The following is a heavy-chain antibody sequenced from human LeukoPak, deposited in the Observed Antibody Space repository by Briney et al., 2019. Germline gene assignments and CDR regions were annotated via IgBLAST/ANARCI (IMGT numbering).Heavy chain of an antibody. CDR2: ITGSGGST. CDR1: RFTFSSYA. J-gene: IGHJ6*03. Sequence: GGSLRLSCAASRFTFSSYAMSWVRQAAGKGLEWVSAITGSGGSTCYADSLKGRFIISRDNSKNTLYLQMNSLRAEDTAVYYCAKGPGPGYFYYYMDVWGKGTTVTVSS. CDR3: AKGPGPGYFYYYMDV. V-gene: IGHV3-23*01.